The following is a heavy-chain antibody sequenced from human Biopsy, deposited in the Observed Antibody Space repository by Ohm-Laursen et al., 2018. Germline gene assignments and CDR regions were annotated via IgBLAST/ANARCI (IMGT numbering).Heavy chain of an antibody. CDR3: ALGGGSYVNFDY. Sequence: SETLSLTCAVFGFSISSGHYWAWIRQPPGKGLEWIGTISHSGNTYYNPSLKTRVTISADTSKNQFSLRLSSVTAADTAVYYCALGGGSYVNFDYWGQGTLVTVSS. CDR2: ISHSGNT. CDR1: GFSISSGHY. J-gene: IGHJ4*02. V-gene: IGHV4-38-2*01. D-gene: IGHD1-26*01.